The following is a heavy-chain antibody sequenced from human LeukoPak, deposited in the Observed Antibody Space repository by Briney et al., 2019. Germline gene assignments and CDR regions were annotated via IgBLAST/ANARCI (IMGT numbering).Heavy chain of an antibody. CDR3: ARYSSTSCYFCYYFDY. CDR1: GFTFSDYY. Sequence: GRSLRLSCAASGFTFSDYYMSWIRQAPGKGLEWVSYISSSGSTIYYADSVKGRFTISRDNAKNSLYLQMNGLRAEDTAVYYCARYSSTSCYFCYYFDYWGQGTLVTVSS. CDR2: ISSSGSTI. D-gene: IGHD2-2*01. V-gene: IGHV3-11*01. J-gene: IGHJ4*02.